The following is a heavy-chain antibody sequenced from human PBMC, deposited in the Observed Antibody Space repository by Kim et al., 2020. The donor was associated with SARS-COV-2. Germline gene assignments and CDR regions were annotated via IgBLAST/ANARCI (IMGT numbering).Heavy chain of an antibody. J-gene: IGHJ4*02. D-gene: IGHD6-13*01. CDR2: IWYDGSNK. CDR3: ARDPPAGYSSSDTDY. V-gene: IGHV3-33*01. Sequence: GGSLRLSCAASVFTFRSYGMHWVRQAPGKGLEGVAVIWYDGSNKYYADSVKGRFTISRDNSKNTLYLQMNSLRAEDTAVYYCARDPPAGYSSSDTDYWGQGTLVTVSS. CDR1: VFTFRSYG.